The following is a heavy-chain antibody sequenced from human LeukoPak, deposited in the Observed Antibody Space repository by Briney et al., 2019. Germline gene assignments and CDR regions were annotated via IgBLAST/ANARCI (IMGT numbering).Heavy chain of an antibody. CDR1: GFTFSSYA. D-gene: IGHD2-15*01. CDR2: ISGSGGST. CDR3: ARDLSRGLFDY. V-gene: IGHV3-23*01. J-gene: IGHJ4*02. Sequence: GGSLRLSCAASGFTFSSYAMTWVRQAPGKGLEWVSAISGSGGSTYYADSVKGRFTISRDNSKNTLYLQMNSLRAEDTAVYSCARDLSRGLFDYWGQGTLVTVSS.